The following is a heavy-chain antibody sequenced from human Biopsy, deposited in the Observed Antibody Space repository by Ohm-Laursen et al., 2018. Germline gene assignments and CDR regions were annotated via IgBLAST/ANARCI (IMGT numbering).Heavy chain of an antibody. CDR1: GGSFSGYY. CDR3: ARGRLRAVARFDY. D-gene: IGHD6-19*01. Sequence: SETLSLTCAVYGGSFSGYYWSWIRQLPGKGLEWIGEINHSGSTNYNPSLKSRVTISVDTSKNQFSLKLSSVTAADTAVYYCARGRLRAVARFDYWAREPWSPSPQ. J-gene: IGHJ4*02. CDR2: INHSGST. V-gene: IGHV4-34*01.